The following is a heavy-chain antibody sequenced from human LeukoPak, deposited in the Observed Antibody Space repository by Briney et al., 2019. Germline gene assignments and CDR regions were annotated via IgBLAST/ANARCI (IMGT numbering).Heavy chain of an antibody. CDR1: GFTFGNYS. CDR3: ARIGMEGIGDRFHL. J-gene: IGHJ3*01. Sequence: GGSLRLSCAASGFTFGNYSMNWVRQAPGKGLEWGSGINWNGGSTGYADSVKGRFTISRDNARNSLYLQRNSLRSEDTALYDFARIGMEGIGDRFHLWGQGTMVTVSS. V-gene: IGHV3-20*01. D-gene: IGHD3-10*01. CDR2: INWNGGST.